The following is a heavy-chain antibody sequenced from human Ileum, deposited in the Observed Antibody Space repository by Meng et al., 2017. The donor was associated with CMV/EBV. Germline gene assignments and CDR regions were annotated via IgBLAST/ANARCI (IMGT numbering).Heavy chain of an antibody. CDR1: GFTFSSYA. J-gene: IGHJ4*02. D-gene: IGHD6-6*01. Sequence: GGSLRLSCAASGFTFSSYAMTWVRQAPGKGLEWVSLIGASGGNTYHEDSVKGRFTISRDNSKNTLYLQMNTLRAEDTAVYFCAKGGGMAARLFDYWGQGTQVTVSS. V-gene: IGHV3-23*01. CDR3: AKGGGMAARLFDY. CDR2: IGASGGNT.